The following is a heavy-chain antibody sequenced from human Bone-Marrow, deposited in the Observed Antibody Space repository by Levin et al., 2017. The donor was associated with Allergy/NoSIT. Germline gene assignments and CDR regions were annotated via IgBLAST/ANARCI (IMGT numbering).Heavy chain of an antibody. CDR3: TRTPHPDRSGHYYTVYYSDL. D-gene: IGHD3-22*01. V-gene: IGHV3-7*01. CDR1: GFTFKSYW. CDR2: INQEGSEK. Sequence: GESLKISCAASGFTFKSYWMTWVRQAPGKGLEWVANINQEGSEKYFLRSVKGRFTISRDNAKNSVFLQVGSLRAEDTGVYYCTRTPHPDRSGHYYTVYYSDLWGQGTLVTVSS. J-gene: IGHJ4*02.